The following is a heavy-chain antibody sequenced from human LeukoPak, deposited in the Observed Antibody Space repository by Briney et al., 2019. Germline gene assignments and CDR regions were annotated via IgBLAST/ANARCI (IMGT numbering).Heavy chain of an antibody. CDR3: ATLSVVPAAQFDY. J-gene: IGHJ4*02. CDR1: GGSISSSSYY. D-gene: IGHD2-2*01. V-gene: IGHV4-39*01. CDR2: IYYSGST. Sequence: PSETLSLTCTVSGGSISSSSYYWGWIRQPPGKGLEWIGSIYYSGSTYYNPSLKSRVTISVDTPKNQFSLKLSSVTAADTAVYYCATLSVVPAAQFDYWGQGTRVTVSS.